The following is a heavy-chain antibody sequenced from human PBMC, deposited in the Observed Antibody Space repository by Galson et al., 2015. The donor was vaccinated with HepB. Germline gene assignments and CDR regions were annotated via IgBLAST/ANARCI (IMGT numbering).Heavy chain of an antibody. V-gene: IGHV7-4-1*02. Sequence: SVKVSCKASGYTFTNYAMHWVRQAPGQGPEWMGWINTNTGNPTYAQGFTGRIVLSVDTAVSTAYLQISGLKSEDTATYYCAREVDYGTLVPLAEYFQHWGQGSLVTVSS. CDR2: INTNTGNP. D-gene: IGHD4-17*01. CDR1: GYTFTNYA. CDR3: AREVDYGTLVPLAEYFQH. J-gene: IGHJ1*01.